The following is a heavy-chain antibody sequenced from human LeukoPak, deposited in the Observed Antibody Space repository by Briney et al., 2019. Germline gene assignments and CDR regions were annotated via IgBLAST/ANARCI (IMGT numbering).Heavy chain of an antibody. CDR1: GGSISSGSYY. Sequence: SETLSLTCTVSGGSISSGSYYWSWIRQPAGKGLEWIGRIYTSGSTNYNPSLKSRVTISVDTSKNQFSLKLSSVTAADTAVYYCARLPPETYYDILTGYFPWGQGTLVTVSS. V-gene: IGHV4-61*02. CDR3: ARLPPETYYDILTGYFP. D-gene: IGHD3-9*01. CDR2: IYTSGST. J-gene: IGHJ4*02.